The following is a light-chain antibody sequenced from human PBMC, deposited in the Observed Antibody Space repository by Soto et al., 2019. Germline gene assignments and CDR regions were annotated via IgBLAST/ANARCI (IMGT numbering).Light chain of an antibody. CDR3: QQYGTSPRT. CDR1: QSVSSSY. V-gene: IGKV3-20*01. Sequence: IVLTHSPGTLSLTPGERATLSCRASQSVSSSYLAWYQQKPGQPPRLLIYGASTRATDIPARFSGSGSGIDFTLTISRLEPEDFAVYICQQYGTSPRTFAQRAKVDI. CDR2: GAS. J-gene: IGKJ1*01.